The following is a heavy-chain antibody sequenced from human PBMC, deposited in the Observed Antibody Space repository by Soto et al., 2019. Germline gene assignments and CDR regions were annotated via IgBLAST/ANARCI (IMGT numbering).Heavy chain of an antibody. CDR1: GFTFSSYV. D-gene: IGHD1-26*01. V-gene: IGHV3-33*01. CDR3: ATSSGSYYFQH. CDR2: IWYDGSNK. J-gene: IGHJ1*01. Sequence: PGGSLRLSCAASGFTFSSYVMHWVRQAPGKGLEWVAVIWYDGSNKYYADSVKGRFTISRDNSKNTLYLQMNSLRAEDTAVYYCATSSGSYYFQHWGQGTLVTVSS.